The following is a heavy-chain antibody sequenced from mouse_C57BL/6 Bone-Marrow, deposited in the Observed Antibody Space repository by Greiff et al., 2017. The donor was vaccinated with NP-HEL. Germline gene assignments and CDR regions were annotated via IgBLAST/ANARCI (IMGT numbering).Heavy chain of an antibody. V-gene: IGHV1-74*01. CDR1: GYSFTHFW. CDR2: IHPSDSET. J-gene: IGHJ2*01. Sequence: QVQLQQPGAELVRPGTSVKLSCKASGYSFTHFWMNWVNQRPGQGLEWLAMIHPSDSETRLNQKFKDRAKLTVDKSSNTAYMQLASPTSEDSAVYYCARTLYGSRNYFDYWGQGTALTVSS. CDR3: ARTLYGSRNYFDY. D-gene: IGHD1-1*01.